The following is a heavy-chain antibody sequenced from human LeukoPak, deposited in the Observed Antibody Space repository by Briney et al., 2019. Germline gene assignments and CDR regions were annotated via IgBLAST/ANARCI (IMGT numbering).Heavy chain of an antibody. Sequence: ASVKVSCKASGYTFTSYGISWVRQAPGQGLEWMGGIIPIFGTANYAQKFQGRVTITTDESTSTAYMELSSLRSEDTAVYYCAREIVAVAATGEFDYWGQGTLVTVSS. CDR2: IIPIFGTA. D-gene: IGHD6-19*01. J-gene: IGHJ4*02. CDR3: AREIVAVAATGEFDY. CDR1: GYTFTSYG. V-gene: IGHV1-69*05.